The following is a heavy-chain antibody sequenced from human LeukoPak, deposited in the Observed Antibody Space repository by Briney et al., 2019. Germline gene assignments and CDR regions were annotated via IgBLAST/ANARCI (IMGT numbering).Heavy chain of an antibody. V-gene: IGHV4-59*08. CDR3: ARQWYYDSIDS. CDR1: GGSISSYY. D-gene: IGHD3-22*01. Sequence: PADTQSLTCTVSGGSISSYYWSWIRQPPGKGLEWVGYIYYSGSTNYNPSLKSRITISIDTSKNEFSLRLSSVTAADTAMYYCARQWYYDSIDSWGQATLVAV. CDR2: IYYSGST. J-gene: IGHJ4*02.